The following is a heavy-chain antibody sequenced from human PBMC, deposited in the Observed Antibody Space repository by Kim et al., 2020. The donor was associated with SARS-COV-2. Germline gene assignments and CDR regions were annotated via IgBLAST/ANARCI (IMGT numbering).Heavy chain of an antibody. V-gene: IGHV5-51*01. D-gene: IGHD2-15*01. CDR2: IYPGDSDT. CDR3: ARLLVVVAANYYYGMDV. CDR1: GYSFTSYW. J-gene: IGHJ6*02. Sequence: GESLQISCKGSGYSFTSYWIGWVRQMPGKGLEWMGIIYPGDSDTRYSPSFQGQVTISADKSISTAYLQWSSLKASDTAMYYCARLLVVVAANYYYGMDVWGQGTTVTVSS.